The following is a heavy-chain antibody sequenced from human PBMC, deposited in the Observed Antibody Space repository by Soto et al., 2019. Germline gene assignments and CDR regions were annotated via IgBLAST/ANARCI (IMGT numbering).Heavy chain of an antibody. Sequence: PGESLKIPCKGSGYSFTSYWISWVRQMPGKGLEWMGRIDPSDSYTNYSPYFQGHVTISADKSISTAYLQWSSLKASDTAMYYCARSIAVAAYYYGMDVWGQGTTVTVSS. V-gene: IGHV5-10-1*01. J-gene: IGHJ6*02. CDR1: GYSFTSYW. D-gene: IGHD6-19*01. CDR2: IDPSDSYT. CDR3: ARSIAVAAYYYGMDV.